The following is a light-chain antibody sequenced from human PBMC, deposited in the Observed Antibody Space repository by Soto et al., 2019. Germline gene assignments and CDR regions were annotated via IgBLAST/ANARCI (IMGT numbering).Light chain of an antibody. CDR3: QQYYSTPRT. Sequence: DIVMTQSPDSLAVSLGEKATINCTSSQSVLHSSNNKNYLVWYQQKPGQPPKPLIYWASTRESGVPDRFSGSGSGTAFTLTISSLQAEDVAVYYCQQYYSTPRTFGQGTKMEIK. J-gene: IGKJ1*01. V-gene: IGKV4-1*01. CDR2: WAS. CDR1: QSVLHSSNNKNY.